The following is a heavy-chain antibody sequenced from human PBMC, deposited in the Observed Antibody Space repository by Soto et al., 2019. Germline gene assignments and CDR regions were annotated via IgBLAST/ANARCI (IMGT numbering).Heavy chain of an antibody. J-gene: IGHJ4*02. CDR1: GFTFSDYY. D-gene: IGHD3-9*01. V-gene: IGHV3-11*01. CDR3: ARDILNGYYNRGKNAYFDY. CDR2: ISSSGSTI. Sequence: PGGSLRLSCAASGFTFSDYYMSWIRQAPGKGLEWVSYISSSGSTIYYADSVKGRFTISRDNAKNSLYLQMNSLRAEDTAVYYCARDILNGYYNRGKNAYFDYWGQGTLVTVSS.